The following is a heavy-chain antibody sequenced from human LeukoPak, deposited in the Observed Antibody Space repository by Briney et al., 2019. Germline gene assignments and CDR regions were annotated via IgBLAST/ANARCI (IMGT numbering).Heavy chain of an antibody. V-gene: IGHV3-7*01. CDR1: GITFYSYW. Sequence: GGSLRLSCAASGITFYSYWMSWVRQAPGKGLEWVANINQDGSEKYYVDSVKGRFTISRDNAKNSLYLQMNSLRADDAAVYYCASDGGPFESWGQGTLVTVSS. CDR3: ASDGGPFES. CDR2: INQDGSEK. J-gene: IGHJ4*02. D-gene: IGHD3-16*01.